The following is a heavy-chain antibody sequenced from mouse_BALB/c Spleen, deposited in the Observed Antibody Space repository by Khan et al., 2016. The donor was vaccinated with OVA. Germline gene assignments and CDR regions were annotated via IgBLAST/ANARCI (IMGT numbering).Heavy chain of an antibody. CDR3: VRFRVGY. V-gene: IGHV9-3-1*01. Sequence: QIQLVQSGPELKKPGETVKISCKASGYTFKDYVMNWVKQSPGEGLKWMGWMNTYTGEPTYADDFKGRFAFSLETSASTAYLQISSLKNEDTATYFCVRFRVGYWGQGTTLTVSS. J-gene: IGHJ2*01. CDR1: GYTFKDYV. CDR2: MNTYTGEP.